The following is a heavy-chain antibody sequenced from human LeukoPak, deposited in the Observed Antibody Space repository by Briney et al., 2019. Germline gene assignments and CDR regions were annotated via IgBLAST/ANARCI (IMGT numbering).Heavy chain of an antibody. CDR1: GFTISNYW. V-gene: IGHV3-7*01. CDR2: INQDGGGK. Sequence: GGSLRLSCAASGFTISNYWMSWVRQAPGKGLEWVATINQDGGGKYYVDSVKGRFTISRDSAENSLYLQMNSVTAEDTAVYYCARDVFDYWGQGTLVTVSS. J-gene: IGHJ4*02. CDR3: ARDVFDY.